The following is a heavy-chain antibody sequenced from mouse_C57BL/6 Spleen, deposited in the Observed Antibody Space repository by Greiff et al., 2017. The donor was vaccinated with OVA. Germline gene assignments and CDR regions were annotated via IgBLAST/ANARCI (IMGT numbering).Heavy chain of an antibody. J-gene: IGHJ1*03. CDR1: GFTFSSYA. V-gene: IGHV5-4*03. CDR3: ARLYYGAYWYFDV. D-gene: IGHD1-1*02. CDR2: ISDGGSYT. Sequence: EVMLVEFGGGLVKPGGSLKLSCAASGFTFSSYAMSWVRQTPEKRLEWVATISDGGSYTYYPDNVKGRFTISRDNAKNNLYLQMSHLKSEDTAMYYCARLYYGAYWYFDVWGTGTTVTVSS.